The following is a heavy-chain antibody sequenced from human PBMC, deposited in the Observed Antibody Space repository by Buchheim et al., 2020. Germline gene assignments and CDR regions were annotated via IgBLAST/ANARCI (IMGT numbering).Heavy chain of an antibody. Sequence: QVQLQQWGAGLLKPSETLSLTCAVYGGSFSGYYWSWIRQPPGKGLEWIGEINHSGSTNYNPSLKSRVTISVDTSKNQFSLKLSSVTAADTAVYYCARVVLRYFDWLLSYFDYWGQGTL. J-gene: IGHJ4*02. V-gene: IGHV4-34*01. CDR1: GGSFSGYY. CDR2: INHSGST. CDR3: ARVVLRYFDWLLSYFDY. D-gene: IGHD3-9*01.